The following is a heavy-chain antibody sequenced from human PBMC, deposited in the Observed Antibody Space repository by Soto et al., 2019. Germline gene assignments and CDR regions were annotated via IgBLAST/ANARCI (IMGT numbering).Heavy chain of an antibody. Sequence: ASVKVSCKASGYTFTSYYMHWVRQAPGQGLEWMGWISAYNGNTNYAQKLQGRVTMTTDTSTSTAYMELRSLRSDDTAVYYCARTEDIVLVPAAILWGLEEVWGQGTTVTVSS. D-gene: IGHD2-2*01. CDR2: ISAYNGNT. CDR1: GYTFTSYY. V-gene: IGHV1-18*04. J-gene: IGHJ6*02. CDR3: ARTEDIVLVPAAILWGLEEV.